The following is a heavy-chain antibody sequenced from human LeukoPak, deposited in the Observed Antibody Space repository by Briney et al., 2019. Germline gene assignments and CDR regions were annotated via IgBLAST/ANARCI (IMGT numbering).Heavy chain of an antibody. J-gene: IGHJ4*02. V-gene: IGHV3-30*04. D-gene: IGHD3-22*01. CDR2: ISYDGSNK. Sequence: PGGSPRLSCAASGFTFSSYAMHWVRQAPGKGLEWVAVISYDGSNKYYADSVKGRFTISRDNSKNTLYLQMNSLRAEDTAVYYCAKDLGDSSGYNPFDYWGQGTLVTVSS. CDR1: GFTFSSYA. CDR3: AKDLGDSSGYNPFDY.